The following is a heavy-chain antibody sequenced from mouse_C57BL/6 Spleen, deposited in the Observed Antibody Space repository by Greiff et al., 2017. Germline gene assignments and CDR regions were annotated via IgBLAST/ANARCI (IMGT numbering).Heavy chain of an antibody. CDR1: GYAFSSSW. J-gene: IGHJ4*01. V-gene: IGHV1-82*01. Sequence: VQLQQSGPELVKPGASVKISCKASGYAFSSSWMNWVKQRPGKGLEWIGRIYPGDGDTNYNGKFKGKATLTADKSASTAYMQLSSLTSEDAAVYLCARTSLPSMDDWGQGTSVTVSS. CDR3: ARTSLPSMDD. D-gene: IGHD6-5*01. CDR2: IYPGDGDT.